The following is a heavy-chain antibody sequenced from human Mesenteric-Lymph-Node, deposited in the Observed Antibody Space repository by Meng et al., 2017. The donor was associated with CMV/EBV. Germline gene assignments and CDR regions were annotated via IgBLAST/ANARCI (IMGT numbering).Heavy chain of an antibody. V-gene: IGHV3-30*02. CDR2: IRYDGSNK. CDR3: AKDRYGERGDFDY. J-gene: IGHJ4*02. Sequence: GESLKISCAASGFTFSSYGMHWGRQAPGKGLEWVAFIRYDGSNKYYADSVKGRFTISSDNSKNTLYLQMNSLRAEDTAVYYCAKDRYGERGDFDYWGQGTLVTVSS. D-gene: IGHD4-17*01. CDR1: GFTFSSYG.